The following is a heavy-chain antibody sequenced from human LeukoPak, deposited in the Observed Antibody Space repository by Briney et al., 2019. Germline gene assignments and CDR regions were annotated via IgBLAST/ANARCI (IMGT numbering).Heavy chain of an antibody. D-gene: IGHD5-18*01. CDR3: ARYSYGYHLDY. CDR1: GGSINNYY. J-gene: IGHJ4*02. Sequence: PSETLSLTCTVSGGSINNYYWSWIRQPPGKGLEWIGYISYSGSTNYNPSLKSRVTILVDTSKNQFSLKLNSVTAADTAVYYCARYSYGYHLDYWGQGTLVTVSS. CDR2: ISYSGST. V-gene: IGHV4-59*01.